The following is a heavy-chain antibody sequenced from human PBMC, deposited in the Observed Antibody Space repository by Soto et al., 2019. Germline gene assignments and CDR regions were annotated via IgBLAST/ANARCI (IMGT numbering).Heavy chain of an antibody. CDR1: GFTFSSYG. Sequence: QVQLVESGGGVVQPGRSLRLSCAASGFTFSSYGMHWVRQAPGKGLEWVAVIWYDGSNKYYADSVKGRFTISRDNSKNTLYLQMNSLRAEDTAVYYWARDPDSYSSGWYYFDYWVQGTLVTVSS. CDR2: IWYDGSNK. CDR3: ARDPDSYSSGWYYFDY. J-gene: IGHJ4*02. D-gene: IGHD6-19*01. V-gene: IGHV3-33*01.